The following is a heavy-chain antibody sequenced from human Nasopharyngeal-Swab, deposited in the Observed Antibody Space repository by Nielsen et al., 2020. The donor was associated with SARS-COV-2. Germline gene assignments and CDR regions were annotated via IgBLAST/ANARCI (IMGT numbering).Heavy chain of an antibody. V-gene: IGHV1-8*01. Sequence: WVRQAHGQGLEWMGWMNPNSGNTGYAQKFQGRVTMTRNTSISTAYMELSSLRSEDTAVYYCARSDSSGYYLYYYGMDVWGQGTTVTVSS. CDR2: MNPNSGNT. J-gene: IGHJ6*02. CDR3: ARSDSSGYYLYYYGMDV. D-gene: IGHD3-22*01.